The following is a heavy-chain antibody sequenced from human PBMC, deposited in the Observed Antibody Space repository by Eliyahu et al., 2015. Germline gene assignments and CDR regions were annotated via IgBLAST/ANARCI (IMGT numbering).Heavy chain of an antibody. CDR2: IYHSGST. V-gene: IGHV4-59*01. J-gene: IGHJ4*02. CDR1: GVSISNYY. Sequence: QVQLQESGPGLVKPSETLTLTCTVSGVSISNYYWSWIRQPPGEGLEWIGYIYHSGSTNDNYSLMNRVTMSVDTSKNQLSLKLTSVTAADTAVYYCARVGAGTTNYFDNWGQGTLVTVSS. CDR3: ARVGAGTTNYFDN. D-gene: IGHD1-26*01.